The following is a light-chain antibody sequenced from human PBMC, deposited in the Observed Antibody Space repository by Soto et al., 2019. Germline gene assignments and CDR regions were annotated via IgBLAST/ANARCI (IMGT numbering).Light chain of an antibody. J-gene: IGKJ5*01. Sequence: DIQMTQSPSSLSASLGDRVTITCQASHAITKYLNWYQQKPGKAPKLLIFDASNLETGVPSRFSGSGSGTDFTFTISRLQPEDIATYYCQQYENLPTFGQGTRLEIK. CDR3: QQYENLPT. CDR1: HAITKY. V-gene: IGKV1-33*01. CDR2: DAS.